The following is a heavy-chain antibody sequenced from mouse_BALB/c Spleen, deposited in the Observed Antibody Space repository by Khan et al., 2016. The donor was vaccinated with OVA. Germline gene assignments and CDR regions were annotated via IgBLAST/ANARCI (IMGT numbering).Heavy chain of an antibody. Sequence: QVRLQQSGAELAKPGASVKMSCKASGYTFTSYWMPWIKQRSGQGLEWIGYINPTSGYTDYNQKFKDKATLTADKSSSTAYMQLSSLTSDDSAVYYCARDRIDYWGQGTALTVSS. CDR1: GYTFTSYW. J-gene: IGHJ2*01. CDR2: INPTSGYT. V-gene: IGHV1-7*01. CDR3: ARDRIDY.